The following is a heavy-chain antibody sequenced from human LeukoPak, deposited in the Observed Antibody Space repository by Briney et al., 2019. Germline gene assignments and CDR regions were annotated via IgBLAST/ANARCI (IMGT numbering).Heavy chain of an antibody. Sequence: GTSLRLSCAPSVFTFSSYAIHWVRQAPRKGLEWVSVISYDGNYKYYADSVTGRFTVSRDDSQSMLFLQMNSLRPEDTAVYYCARVLGAGYGATNLAYWGQGTLVTVSS. D-gene: IGHD1-26*01. CDR3: ARVLGAGYGATNLAY. CDR2: ISYDGNYK. J-gene: IGHJ4*02. CDR1: VFTFSSYA. V-gene: IGHV3-30-3*01.